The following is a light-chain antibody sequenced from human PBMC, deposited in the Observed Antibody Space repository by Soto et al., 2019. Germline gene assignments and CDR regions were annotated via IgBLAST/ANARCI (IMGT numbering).Light chain of an antibody. CDR2: DVS. J-gene: IGLJ1*01. CDR1: SSDVGAVNY. Sequence: QSALTQPASVSGSPGQSIAISCTGTSSDVGAVNYVSWYQQHPGKAPKFMIFDVSSRPSGVSDRFSGSKSGNTASLTISGLQTEDEADYYCASYTTSSTYVFGTGTKLTVL. V-gene: IGLV2-14*03. CDR3: ASYTTSSTYV.